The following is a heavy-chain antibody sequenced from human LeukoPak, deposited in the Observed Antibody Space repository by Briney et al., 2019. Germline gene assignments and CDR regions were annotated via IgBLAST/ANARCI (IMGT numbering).Heavy chain of an antibody. CDR2: IRKDDGSAK. Sequence: PGGSLRLSSAASGFTFTGYWMSWIRQAPGKGPEWVAIIRKDDGSAKYYGDAGKGRFTISRNNAKTLLYLQMNSLRVEDTAVYYCVRHFVYTTAWGQGSQVTVSS. V-gene: IGHV3-7*03. J-gene: IGHJ4*02. D-gene: IGHD2-21*01. CDR3: VRHFVYTTA. CDR1: GFTFTGYW.